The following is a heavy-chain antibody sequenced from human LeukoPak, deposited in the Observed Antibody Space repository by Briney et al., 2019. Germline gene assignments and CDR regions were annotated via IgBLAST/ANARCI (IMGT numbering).Heavy chain of an antibody. V-gene: IGHV4-59*01. CDR3: ARMGAIAGASANPDY. D-gene: IGHD4/OR15-4a*01. CDR2: IHYSGTT. Sequence: PSETLSLTCTVSSGSISGYFWSWIRQPPGKGLEWIGYIHYSGTTNYNPSLKRRVTMSVDTSKNQFSLKVSSVTAADTAVYYCARMGAIAGASANPDYWGQGTLVTVSS. J-gene: IGHJ4*02. CDR1: SGSISGYF.